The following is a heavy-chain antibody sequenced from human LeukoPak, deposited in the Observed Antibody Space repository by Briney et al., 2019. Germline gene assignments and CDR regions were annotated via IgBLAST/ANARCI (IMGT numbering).Heavy chain of an antibody. Sequence: SETLSLTCTVSGGSISSYYWSWIRQPAGKGLEWIGRIYTSGSTNYNPSLKSRVTMSVDTSKNQFSLKLSSVTAADTAVYYCARVGARGRGNNWFDPWGQGTLVTVSS. CDR2: IYTSGST. J-gene: IGHJ5*02. CDR1: GGSISSYY. V-gene: IGHV4-4*07. CDR3: ARVGARGRGNNWFDP. D-gene: IGHD1-26*01.